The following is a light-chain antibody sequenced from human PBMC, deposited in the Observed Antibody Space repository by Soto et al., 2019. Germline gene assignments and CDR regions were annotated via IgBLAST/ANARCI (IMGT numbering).Light chain of an antibody. Sequence: QSVLTQTASVSGSPGQSITISCTGTSGDIGAYNYVSWYQQHPGKAPKLIIYDVSNRPSGVSSRFSGSKSGNTASLTISGLQSEDEADYYCRSYTSTSTRVFGTGTKLTVL. V-gene: IGLV2-14*03. J-gene: IGLJ1*01. CDR1: SGDIGAYNY. CDR3: RSYTSTSTRV. CDR2: DVS.